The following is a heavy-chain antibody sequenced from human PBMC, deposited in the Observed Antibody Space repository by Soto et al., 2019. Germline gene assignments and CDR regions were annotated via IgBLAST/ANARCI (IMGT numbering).Heavy chain of an antibody. D-gene: IGHD3-3*01. V-gene: IGHV3-23*01. CDR1: GFTFSSYA. Sequence: GGSLRLSCAASGFTFSSYAMSWVRQAPGKGLEWVSAISGSGGSTYYADSVKGRFTISRDNSKNTLYLQMNSLRAEETAVNYCAKLLQETYYDFWSGYPRSGPGAFDIWGQGTMVTVSS. J-gene: IGHJ3*02. CDR3: AKLLQETYYDFWSGYPRSGPGAFDI. CDR2: ISGSGGST.